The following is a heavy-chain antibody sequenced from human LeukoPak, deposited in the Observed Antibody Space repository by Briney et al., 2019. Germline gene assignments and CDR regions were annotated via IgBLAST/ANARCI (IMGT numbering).Heavy chain of an antibody. CDR3: AKDPMVRGATYDY. Sequence: PGGSLRLSCVASGFTFSSYAMSWVRKAPGKGLEWVSAISGSGGSTYYADSVKGRFTISRDNSKNMLYLQMSSLRAEDTAVYYCAKDPMVRGATYDYWGQGTLVTVSS. CDR2: ISGSGGST. D-gene: IGHD3-10*01. CDR1: GFTFSSYA. J-gene: IGHJ4*02. V-gene: IGHV3-23*01.